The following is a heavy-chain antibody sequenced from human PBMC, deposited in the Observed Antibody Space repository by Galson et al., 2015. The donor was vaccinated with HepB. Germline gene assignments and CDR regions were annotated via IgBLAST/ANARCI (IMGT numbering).Heavy chain of an antibody. D-gene: IGHD2-2*01. V-gene: IGHV3-23*01. CDR3: ANSGSSSVVLPAAIGY. J-gene: IGHJ4*02. CDR1: GFSFSSYA. CDR2: ISGSGDST. Sequence: SLRLSCAASGFSFSSYAMSWVRQAPGKGLEWVSAISGSGDSTYYADSVKGRFTISRDNSKNALYVQMNTLRAEDTAVYYCANSGSSSVVLPAAIGYWGQGTLVTVSS.